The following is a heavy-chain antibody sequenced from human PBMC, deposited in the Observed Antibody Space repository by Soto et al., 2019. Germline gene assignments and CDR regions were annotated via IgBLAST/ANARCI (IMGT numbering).Heavy chain of an antibody. CDR1: GYTFTSYD. D-gene: IGHD3-3*01. V-gene: IGHV1-8*01. CDR2: MNPNSGNT. Sequence: QVQLVQSGAEVKKPGASVKVSCKASGYTFTSYDINWVRQATGQGLEWMGWMNPNSGNTGYAQKFHGRVTMTRNTSISTAYIDLSSLRSEDTAVYYCARDPLVGSGYYVLGDSMAVWGQGTTVTVSS. CDR3: ARDPLVGSGYYVLGDSMAV. J-gene: IGHJ6*02.